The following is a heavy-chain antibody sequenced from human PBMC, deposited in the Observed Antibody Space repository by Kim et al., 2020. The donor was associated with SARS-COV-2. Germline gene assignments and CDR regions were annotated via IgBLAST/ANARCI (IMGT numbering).Heavy chain of an antibody. CDR2: IIPIFGTA. CDR1: GGTFSSYA. V-gene: IGHV1-69*13. D-gene: IGHD3-10*01. J-gene: IGHJ4*02. Sequence: SVKVSCKASGGTFSSYAISWVRQAPGQGVEWMGGIIPIFGTANYAQKFQGRVTITADESTSTAYMELSSLRSEDTAVYYCAREGIYGSGTFDYWGQGTLVTVSS. CDR3: AREGIYGSGTFDY.